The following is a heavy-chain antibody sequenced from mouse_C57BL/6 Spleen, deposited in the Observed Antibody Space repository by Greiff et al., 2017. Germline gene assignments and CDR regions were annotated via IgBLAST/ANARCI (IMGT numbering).Heavy chain of an antibody. J-gene: IGHJ1*03. CDR2: INYDGSST. V-gene: IGHV5-16*01. CDR3: ARDLPPYWYFDV. Sequence: EVMLVESEGGLVQPGSSMKLSCTASGFTFSDYYMAWVRQVPETGLEWVANINYDGSSTYYLDSLKSRFIISRDNAKNILYLQMSSLKSEDTATYYCARDLPPYWYFDVWGTGTTVTVSS. CDR1: GFTFSDYY.